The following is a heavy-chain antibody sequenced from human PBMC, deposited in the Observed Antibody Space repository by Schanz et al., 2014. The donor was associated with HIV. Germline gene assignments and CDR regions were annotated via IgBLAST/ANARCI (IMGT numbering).Heavy chain of an antibody. CDR2: INQDASTI. D-gene: IGHD5-12*01. Sequence: EVQLVESGGGLVQPGGSLRLSCAASGFTFNKYWMNWVRLIPGKGLEWVANINQDASTIRYVDSVKGRFTISRDNAKNSLHLQMNSLRGDDTALYYCLKSGDFWGQGTLVTVSS. J-gene: IGHJ4*02. CDR3: LKSGDF. V-gene: IGHV3-7*01. CDR1: GFTFNKYW.